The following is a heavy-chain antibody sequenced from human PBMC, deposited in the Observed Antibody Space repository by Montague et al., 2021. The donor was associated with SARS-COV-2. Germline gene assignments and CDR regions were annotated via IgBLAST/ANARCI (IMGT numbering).Heavy chain of an antibody. CDR3: ARGRSTRVRGVIFTSYYYYYYGIDV. Sequence: SETLSLTCAVYGGSFTENFWTWIRQPPGKGLEWIGEINHSGTSNXNASLMSRVTISIDTAKNQFSLSLSALAAADTAVYYCARGRSTRVRGVIFTSYYYYYYGIDVWGQGTTVTVSS. V-gene: IGHV4-34*01. CDR2: INHSGTS. D-gene: IGHD3-10*01. CDR1: GGSFTENF. J-gene: IGHJ6*02.